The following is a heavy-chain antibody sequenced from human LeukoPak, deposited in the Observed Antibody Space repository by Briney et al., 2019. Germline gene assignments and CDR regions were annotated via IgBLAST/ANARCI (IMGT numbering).Heavy chain of an antibody. J-gene: IGHJ6*03. V-gene: IGHV4-59*01. CDR2: IYYSGST. CDR3: TRGSIAYYYMDV. CDR1: GGSISSYF. D-gene: IGHD3-22*01. Sequence: SETLSLTCTVSGGSISSYFWTWIRQPPGKGLEWIGNIYYSGSTNYNPSLKSRVTISVDTSKNQFSLKLSSVTAADTAVYYCTRGSIAYYYMDVWGKGTTVTVSS.